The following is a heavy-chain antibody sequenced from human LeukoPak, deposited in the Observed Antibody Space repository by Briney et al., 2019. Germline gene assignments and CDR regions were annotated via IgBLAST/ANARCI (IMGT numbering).Heavy chain of an antibody. CDR3: ARERVRQQLVYYYYYGMDV. J-gene: IGHJ6*02. V-gene: IGHV1-2*02. Sequence: GASVKVSCKASGYTFTGYYMHWVRQAPGQGLEWMGWINPNSGGTNYAQKFQGRVTMTRDTSISTAHMELSRLRSDDTAVYYCARERVRQQLVYYYYYGMDVWGQGTTVTVSS. CDR1: GYTFTGYY. D-gene: IGHD6-13*01. CDR2: INPNSGGT.